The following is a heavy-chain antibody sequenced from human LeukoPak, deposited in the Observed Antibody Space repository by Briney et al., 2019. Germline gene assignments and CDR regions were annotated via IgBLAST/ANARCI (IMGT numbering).Heavy chain of an antibody. J-gene: IGHJ3*01. D-gene: IGHD1-1*01. Sequence: PGGSLRLSCAASGFTFSSYAMHWVRQAPGKGLEWVSSITSTTTYTYYADSVKGRFTISRDNAKNSLFLQMNSLRAEDTAVYYCVRCTFVLHKRCSAFDVWGQGTMVTVSA. V-gene: IGHV3-21*01. CDR2: ITSTTTYT. CDR1: GFTFSSYA. CDR3: VRCTFVLHKRCSAFDV.